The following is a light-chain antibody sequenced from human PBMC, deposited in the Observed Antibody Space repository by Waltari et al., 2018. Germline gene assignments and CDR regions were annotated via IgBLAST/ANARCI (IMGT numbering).Light chain of an antibody. CDR3: QSYDTNLVV. J-gene: IGLJ2*01. CDR1: SSNIGAGYD. CDR2: GNN. Sequence: QSVLAQPPSVSGAPGQRVTISCTGSSSNIGAGYDVHWYQQLPGTAPKLPIYGNNNRPSGVPDRFSGPKSGNSASLAITGLQAEDEASYYCQSYDTNLVVFGGGTKLTVL. V-gene: IGLV1-40*01.